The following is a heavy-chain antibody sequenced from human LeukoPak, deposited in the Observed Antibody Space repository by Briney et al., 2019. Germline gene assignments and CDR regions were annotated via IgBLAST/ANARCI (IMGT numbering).Heavy chain of an antibody. CDR2: IRSKVYGGTT. CDR1: GFTFGDYG. D-gene: IGHD1-26*01. V-gene: IGHV3-49*04. Sequence: PGRSLRLSCTTSGFTFGDYGLGWVRQAPGKGLEGIGFIRSKVYGGTTEYAASVQGRVTITRDDSKSIAYLQVNSLKTDDTAVYYCTRVTLLSGRYCFDYWGQGTLVTVSS. J-gene: IGHJ4*02. CDR3: TRVTLLSGRYCFDY.